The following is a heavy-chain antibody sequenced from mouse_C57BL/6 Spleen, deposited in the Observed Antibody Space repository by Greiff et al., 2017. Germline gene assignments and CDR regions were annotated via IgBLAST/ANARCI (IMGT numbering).Heavy chain of an antibody. V-gene: IGHV5-4*01. Sequence: EVQLVESGGGLVKPGGSLKLSCAASGFTFSSYAMSWVRQTPEKRLEWVATISDGGSYTYYPDNVKGRFTISRDNAKNNLYLQMSHLKSEDTAMYYCAREVYDGYSYYAMDYWGQGTSVTVSS. CDR3: AREVYDGYSYYAMDY. CDR2: ISDGGSYT. J-gene: IGHJ4*01. D-gene: IGHD2-3*01. CDR1: GFTFSSYA.